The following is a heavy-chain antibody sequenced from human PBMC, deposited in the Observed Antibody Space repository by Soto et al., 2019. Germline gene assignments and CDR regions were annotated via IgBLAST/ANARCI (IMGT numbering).Heavy chain of an antibody. Sequence: ASVKVSCKASGYTFTSYYMHWVRQAPGQGLEWMGIINLSGGSTSYAQKFQGRVTMTRDTSTSTVYMELSSLRSEDTAVYYCARAPRGPTVGDSSGYILAPFDYWGQGTLVTVSS. CDR3: ARAPRGPTVGDSSGYILAPFDY. J-gene: IGHJ4*02. CDR1: GYTFTSYY. D-gene: IGHD3-22*01. CDR2: INLSGGST. V-gene: IGHV1-46*01.